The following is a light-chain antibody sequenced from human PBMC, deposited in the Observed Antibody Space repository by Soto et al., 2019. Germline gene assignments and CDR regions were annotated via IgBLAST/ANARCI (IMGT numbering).Light chain of an antibody. V-gene: IGKV3-15*01. Sequence: EIVMTQSPATLSVSPGERVTLSCRASQFISSNIAWYQQKPGQAPRLLIYATSTRATGTPARFSGSWSGTEFPLTISSLQSEDFAVYYCQQYTNWPTFGQGTRLEMK. J-gene: IGKJ5*01. CDR2: ATS. CDR3: QQYTNWPT. CDR1: QFISSN.